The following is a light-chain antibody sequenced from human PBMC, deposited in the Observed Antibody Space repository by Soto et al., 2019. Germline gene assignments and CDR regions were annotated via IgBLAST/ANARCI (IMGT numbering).Light chain of an antibody. CDR2: DTY. V-gene: IGKV3-20*01. J-gene: IGKJ1*01. CDR1: QSVRSK. Sequence: LPGRASQSVRSKVAWYQQKPGQAPSLVIYDTYIRATGIPARFSGSGSGTDFTLTISRLEPEDFAVYYCQQYGSSGTFGQGTKVDIK. CDR3: QQYGSSGT.